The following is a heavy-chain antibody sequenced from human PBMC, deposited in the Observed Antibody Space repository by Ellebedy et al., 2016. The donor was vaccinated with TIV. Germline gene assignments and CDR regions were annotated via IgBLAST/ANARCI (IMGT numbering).Heavy chain of an antibody. CDR2: IHNGVTT. V-gene: IGHV4-59*08. CDR3: ARHAGNAEYAFDF. D-gene: IGHD2-2*01. Sequence: MPSETLSLTCTVSGASIGGYFWSRIRQPPGKGLEWIAYIHNGVTTSYNPSLKSRVTISEDTSKNQFSLILTSVTAADTAVYYCARHAGNAEYAFDFWGQGSPVTVSS. J-gene: IGHJ4*02. CDR1: GASIGGYF.